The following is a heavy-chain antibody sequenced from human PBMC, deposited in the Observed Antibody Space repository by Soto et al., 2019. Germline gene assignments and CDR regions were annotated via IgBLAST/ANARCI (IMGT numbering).Heavy chain of an antibody. J-gene: IGHJ4*02. CDR3: ARDPYELLLGYSSGWYLFDY. V-gene: IGHV3-21*01. CDR2: ISSSSSYI. CDR1: GFNFSSYS. Sequence: GGSLRLSCAASGFNFSSYSMNSVRQAPGKGLEWVSSISSSSSYIYYADSGKGRFTTSRDNAKNSLHLKMNSLTTEDTAVYYCARDPYELLLGYSSGWYLFDYWGQGTLVTVSS. D-gene: IGHD6-19*01.